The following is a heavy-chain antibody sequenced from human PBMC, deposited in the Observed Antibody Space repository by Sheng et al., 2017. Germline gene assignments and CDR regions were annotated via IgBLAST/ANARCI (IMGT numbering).Heavy chain of an antibody. Sequence: SVKGRFAISRDTSKNTLYLQMNSLRLEDTAVYYCARQEAVIWWLVDLWGRGTQVTVSS. CDR3: ARQEAVIWWLVDL. J-gene: IGHJ2*01. V-gene: IGHV3-30*09. D-gene: IGHD2-8*02.